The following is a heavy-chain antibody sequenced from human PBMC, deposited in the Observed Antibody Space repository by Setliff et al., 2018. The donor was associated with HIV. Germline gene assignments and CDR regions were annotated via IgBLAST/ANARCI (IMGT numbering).Heavy chain of an antibody. J-gene: IGHJ5*02. Sequence: TSETLSLTCTVSGGSISSGGYYWSWIRQHPGKGLEWIGYIYYSGSTYYNPSLKSRVSISVDTSKNQFSLKLSFVTAADTAVYYCARSGSDYKWFDPWGQGTLVTVSS. CDR2: IYYSGST. D-gene: IGHD3-10*01. CDR1: GGSISSGGYY. CDR3: ARSGSDYKWFDP. V-gene: IGHV4-31*03.